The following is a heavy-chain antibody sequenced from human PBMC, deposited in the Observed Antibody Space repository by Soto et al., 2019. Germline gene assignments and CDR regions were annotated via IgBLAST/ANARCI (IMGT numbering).Heavy chain of an antibody. V-gene: IGHV1-18*01. J-gene: IGHJ5*02. Sequence: GASVKVSCKASGYRFTNHGISWVRQAPGQGLEWMGWISGNDGKTKYAQKFQGRVTITADESTSTAYMELSSLRSEDTAVYYCARGHEYSSSWYWFDPWGQGTLVTVSS. CDR1: GYRFTNHG. D-gene: IGHD6-13*01. CDR3: ARGHEYSSSWYWFDP. CDR2: ISGNDGKT.